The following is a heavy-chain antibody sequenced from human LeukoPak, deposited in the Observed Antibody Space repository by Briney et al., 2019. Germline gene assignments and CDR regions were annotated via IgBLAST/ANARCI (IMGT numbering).Heavy chain of an antibody. CDR2: INPNSGGT. Sequence: ASVKVSCKASGYTFTSYDINWVRQAPGQGPEWMGRINPNSGGTNYAQKFQGRVTMTRDTSISTAYMELSRLRSDDTAVYYCARDYYDSSGLSYYYYMDVWGKGTTVTVSS. J-gene: IGHJ6*03. CDR1: GYTFTSYD. V-gene: IGHV1-2*06. D-gene: IGHD3-22*01. CDR3: ARDYYDSSGLSYYYYMDV.